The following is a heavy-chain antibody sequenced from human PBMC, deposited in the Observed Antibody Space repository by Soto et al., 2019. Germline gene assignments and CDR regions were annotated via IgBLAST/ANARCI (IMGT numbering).Heavy chain of an antibody. Sequence: PSETLSLTCAAYGGSFSGYYWSWIRQPPGKGLEWIGEINHSGSTNYNPSLKSRVTISVDTSKNQFSLKLSSVTAADTAVYYCARGRWLRSSFDYWGQGTLVTVSS. V-gene: IGHV4-34*01. D-gene: IGHD5-12*01. CDR1: GGSFSGYY. CDR3: ARGRWLRSSFDY. CDR2: INHSGST. J-gene: IGHJ4*02.